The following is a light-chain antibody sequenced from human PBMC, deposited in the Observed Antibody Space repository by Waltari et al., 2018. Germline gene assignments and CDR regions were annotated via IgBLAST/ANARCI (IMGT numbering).Light chain of an antibody. V-gene: IGKV1-33*01. CDR1: QDINNF. CDR3: QQYDTLPPS. CDR2: DAS. Sequence: DIQMTQSPSPLSASVGDRVTITCQATQDINNFLNWYQQKPGRAPIPLIYDASNLETGVTSRFSGSGSGTHFTLTISSLQTEDSATYYCQQYDTLPPSFGGGTKVEI. J-gene: IGKJ4*01.